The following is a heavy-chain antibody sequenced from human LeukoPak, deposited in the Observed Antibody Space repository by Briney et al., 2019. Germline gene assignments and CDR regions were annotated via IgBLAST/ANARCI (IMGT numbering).Heavy chain of an antibody. Sequence: GRSLRLSCAASGFTFSSYGMHWVRQAPGKGLEWVAVIWYDGSNKYYADSVKGRFTISRDNSKNTLYLQMNSLRAEDTAVYYCAYGWYRSAEYFQHWGQGTLVTVSS. J-gene: IGHJ1*01. CDR1: GFTFSSYG. V-gene: IGHV3-33*01. CDR3: AYGWYRSAEYFQH. D-gene: IGHD6-19*01. CDR2: IWYDGSNK.